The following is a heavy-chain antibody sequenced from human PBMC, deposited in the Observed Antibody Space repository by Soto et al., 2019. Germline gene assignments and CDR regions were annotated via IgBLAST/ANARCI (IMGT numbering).Heavy chain of an antibody. CDR1: GDPINADY. J-gene: IGHJ5*02. CDR3: AKGAGPPWFDP. CDR2: VQAYGTT. V-gene: IGHV4-4*07. Sequence: LTCTVSGDPINADYWWSWIRQPAGKGLEWIGRVQAYGTTNYNPSLKSRVTMSLDTSKNQVSLKLRAVTAADTAVYYCAKGAGPPWFDPWGQGTLVTVSS.